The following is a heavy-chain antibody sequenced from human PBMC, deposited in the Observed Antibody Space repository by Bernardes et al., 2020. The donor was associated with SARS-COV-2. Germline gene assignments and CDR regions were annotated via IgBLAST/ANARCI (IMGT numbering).Heavy chain of an antibody. V-gene: IGHV1-18*01. D-gene: IGHD2-2*01. Sequence: ASVKVSCRATGYTFTRYGITWVRLAPGQGPEWVGWISANSGNTNLAQKFQGRVTMTTDTSTSTAYMELRSLRSDDTAVYYCARDSDCSSINCYNLVDYWCQGTLVTVSS. CDR1: GYTFTRYG. CDR2: ISANSGNT. CDR3: ARDSDCSSINCYNLVDY. J-gene: IGHJ4*02.